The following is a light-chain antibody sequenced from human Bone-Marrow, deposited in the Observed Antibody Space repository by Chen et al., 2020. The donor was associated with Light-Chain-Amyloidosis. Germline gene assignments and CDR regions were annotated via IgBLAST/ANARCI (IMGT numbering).Light chain of an antibody. CDR1: RTVGIN. Sequence: EVVMTQSPATLSVSPGETATISCRASRTVGINLAWYQQKPGQAPRLLINGASARVTGVPARFSGSGSGTDFTLTITGLQSEDFAVYYCQQYDVWPPYTFGQGTQLEIK. CDR2: GAS. CDR3: QQYDVWPPYT. V-gene: IGKV3-15*01. J-gene: IGKJ2*01.